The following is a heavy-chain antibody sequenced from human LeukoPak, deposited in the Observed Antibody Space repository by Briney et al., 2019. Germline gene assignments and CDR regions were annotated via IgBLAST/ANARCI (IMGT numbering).Heavy chain of an antibody. V-gene: IGHV6-1*01. CDR3: ARAGKGSGTFDY. CDR2: TYYRSKWSN. J-gene: IGHJ4*02. Sequence: HSQTLSLTCAISGDSVSSDSAVWNRIRQSPSRGLEWLGSTYYRSKWSNDYAVSVQSRITINPDTSKNQFSLQLNSVTPEDTAMYYCARAGKGSGTFDYWGQGTLVTVSS. CDR1: GDSVSSDSAV. D-gene: IGHD2-15*01.